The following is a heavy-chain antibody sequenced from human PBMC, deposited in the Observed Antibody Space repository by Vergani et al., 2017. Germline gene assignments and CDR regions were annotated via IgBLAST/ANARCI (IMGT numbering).Heavy chain of an antibody. V-gene: IGHV3-30-3*01. CDR3: ARDCSSTSCLDY. CDR1: GFTFSSYA. CDR2: ISYDGSNK. J-gene: IGHJ4*02. Sequence: VQLVESGGGLVKRGGSLRLSCAASGFTFSSYAMHWVRQAPGKGLEWVAVISYDGSNKYYADSVKGRFTISRDNSKNTLYLQMNSLRAEDTAVYYCARDCSSTSCLDYWGQGTLVTVSS. D-gene: IGHD2-2*01.